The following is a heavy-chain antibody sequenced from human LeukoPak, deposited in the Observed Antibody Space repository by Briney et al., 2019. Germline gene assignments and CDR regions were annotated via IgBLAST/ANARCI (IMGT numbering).Heavy chain of an antibody. J-gene: IGHJ4*02. CDR2: ISYDGSNK. Sequence: GGSLRLSCAASGFTFSSNAMHWVRQAPGKGLEWVAVISYDGSNKYYADSVKGRFTISRDNSKNTLYLQMNSLRAEDTAVYYCARDWANFDYWGQGTLVTVSS. CDR1: GFTFSSNA. CDR3: ARDWANFDY. D-gene: IGHD3-16*01. V-gene: IGHV3-30*04.